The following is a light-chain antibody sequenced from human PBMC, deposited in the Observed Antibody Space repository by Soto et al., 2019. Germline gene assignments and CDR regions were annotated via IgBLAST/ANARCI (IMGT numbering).Light chain of an antibody. CDR2: GAS. CDR1: ETITNND. CDR3: HHYGTSPPHT. V-gene: IGKV3-20*01. Sequence: EIVLMQSPDILSLSPGERATVSCRASETITNNDLAWYQKKPGQAPRLLLYGASTRPTGIPDRFGGSGSGTDFTLTIYRLEPEDFAVYFCHHYGTSPPHTFGQGTKLDIK. J-gene: IGKJ2*01.